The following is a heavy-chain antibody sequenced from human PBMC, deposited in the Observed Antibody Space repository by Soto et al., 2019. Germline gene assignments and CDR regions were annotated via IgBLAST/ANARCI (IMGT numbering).Heavy chain of an antibody. CDR3: ARDYGDYPYYYYYYMDV. CDR2: IWYDGSNK. CDR1: GFTFSSYG. D-gene: IGHD4-17*01. J-gene: IGHJ6*03. Sequence: QVQLVESGGGVVQPGRSLRLSCAASGFTFSSYGMHWVRQAPGKGLEWVAVIWYDGSNKYYADSVKGRFTISRDNSKKTLDLQMNSLRAEDTAVYYCARDYGDYPYYYYYYMDVWGKGTTVTVSS. V-gene: IGHV3-33*01.